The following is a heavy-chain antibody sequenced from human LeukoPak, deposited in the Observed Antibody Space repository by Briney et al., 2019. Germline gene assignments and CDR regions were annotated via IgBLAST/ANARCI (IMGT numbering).Heavy chain of an antibody. Sequence: SETLSLTCTVSGGSISSYYWSWIRQPAGKGLEWIGRIYTSGSTNYNPSLKSRVTMSVDTSKNQFSLKLSSVTAADTAVYYCARDRFGAAPFYYYMDVWGKGTTVTVSS. CDR2: IYTSGST. CDR1: GGSISSYY. J-gene: IGHJ6*03. V-gene: IGHV4-4*07. D-gene: IGHD3-3*01. CDR3: ARDRFGAAPFYYYMDV.